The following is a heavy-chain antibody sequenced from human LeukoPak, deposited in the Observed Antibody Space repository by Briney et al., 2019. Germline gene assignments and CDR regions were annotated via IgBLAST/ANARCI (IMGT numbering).Heavy chain of an antibody. CDR1: GFTFSSYG. D-gene: IGHD2-15*01. CDR2: IRYDGSNK. Sequence: GGSLRLSCAASGFTFSSYGMHWVRQAPGKGLEGVAFIRYDGSNKYYADSVKGRFTISRDNSKNTLYLQMNSLRAEDTAVYYCAKARGEGYCSGGSCLAFDIWGQGTMVTVSS. V-gene: IGHV3-30*02. J-gene: IGHJ3*02. CDR3: AKARGEGYCSGGSCLAFDI.